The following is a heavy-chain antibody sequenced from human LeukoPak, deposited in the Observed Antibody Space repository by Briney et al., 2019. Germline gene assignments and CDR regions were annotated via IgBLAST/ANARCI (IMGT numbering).Heavy chain of an antibody. D-gene: IGHD2-15*01. J-gene: IGHJ6*02. CDR3: AKDHGGYTYYYYGMDV. CDR2: ISYDGSNK. CDR1: GFAFSSYV. V-gene: IGHV3-30*18. Sequence: GRSLRLSCAASGFAFSSYVMHWVRQAPGKGMEWVAVISYDGSNKYYADSVKGRFTISRDNAKNTLYLQMNSLRAEDTAVYYCAKDHGGYTYYYYGMDVWGRGTTVTVSS.